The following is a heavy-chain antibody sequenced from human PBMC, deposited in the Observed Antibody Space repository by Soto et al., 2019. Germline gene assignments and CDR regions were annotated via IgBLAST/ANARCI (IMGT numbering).Heavy chain of an antibody. CDR3: ARVDSSSDYYYYMDV. D-gene: IGHD6-6*01. CDR1: GYTFTSYG. Sequence: QVQLVQSGAEVKKPGASVKVSCKASGYTFTSYGISWVRQAPGQGLEWMGWISAYNGNTNYAQKLQGRVTMTTDTSTSTDYMELRSLRSDDTAVYYCARVDSSSDYYYYMDVWGKGTTVTVSS. V-gene: IGHV1-18*01. CDR2: ISAYNGNT. J-gene: IGHJ6*03.